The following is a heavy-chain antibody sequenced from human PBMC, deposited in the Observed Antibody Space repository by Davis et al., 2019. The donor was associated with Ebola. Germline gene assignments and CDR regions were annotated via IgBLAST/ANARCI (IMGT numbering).Heavy chain of an antibody. J-gene: IGHJ4*02. Sequence: AASVKVSCKASGGTFSSYAISWVRQAPGQGLEWMGGIIPIFGTANYAQKFQGRVTITADESTSTAYMELSSLRSEDTAVYYCARSDYSGYEDWGRGTLVTVSS. D-gene: IGHD5-12*01. CDR2: IIPIFGTA. CDR3: ARSDYSGYED. CDR1: GGTFSSYA. V-gene: IGHV1-69*13.